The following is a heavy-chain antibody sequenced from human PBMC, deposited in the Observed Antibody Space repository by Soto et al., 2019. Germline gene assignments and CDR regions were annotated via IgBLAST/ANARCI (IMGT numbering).Heavy chain of an antibody. CDR1: GYTFTSYA. D-gene: IGHD2-8*01. CDR3: ARADGCTNGVCYDYYYYGMDV. Sequence: ASVKVSCKASGYTFTSYAMHWARQAPGQRLEWMGWINAGNGNTKYSQKFQGRVTITRDTSASTAYMELSSLRSEDTAVYYCARADGCTNGVCYDYYYYGMDVWGQGTTVTVSS. V-gene: IGHV1-3*01. J-gene: IGHJ6*02. CDR2: INAGNGNT.